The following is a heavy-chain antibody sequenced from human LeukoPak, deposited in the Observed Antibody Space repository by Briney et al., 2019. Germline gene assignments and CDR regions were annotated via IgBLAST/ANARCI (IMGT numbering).Heavy chain of an antibody. Sequence: PGGSLRLSCAASGFTFSSYSMNWVRQAPGKGLEWVSSISSSSSYIYYADSVKGRFTISRDNAKNSLYLQMNSLRAEDTAVYYCARGIRSHYYDSSGYYFFAFHFDYWDQGTLVTVSS. D-gene: IGHD3-22*01. J-gene: IGHJ4*02. CDR1: GFTFSSYS. CDR2: ISSSSSYI. V-gene: IGHV3-21*01. CDR3: ARGIRSHYYDSSGYYFFAFHFDY.